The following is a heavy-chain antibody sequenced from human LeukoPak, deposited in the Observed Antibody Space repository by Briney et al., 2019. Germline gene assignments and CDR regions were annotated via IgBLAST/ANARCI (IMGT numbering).Heavy chain of an antibody. CDR2: ISAYNGKT. V-gene: IGHV1-18*01. CDR1: GYSFVSYG. CDR3: MRDFRGINNWNDRLDY. D-gene: IGHD1-20*01. Sequence: ASLNVSCKASGYSFVSYGINWVRQAPGQGLEWMGWISAYNGKTDVAQKLRGRVTMTTDTSTSTAYMELRGLRSDDTAVYYCMRDFRGINNWNDRLDYWGQGTLLTVSS. J-gene: IGHJ4*02.